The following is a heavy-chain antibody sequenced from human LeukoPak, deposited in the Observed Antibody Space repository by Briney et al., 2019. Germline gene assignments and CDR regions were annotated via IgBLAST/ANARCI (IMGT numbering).Heavy chain of an antibody. CDR3: ARATITMTTPYFDY. V-gene: IGHV1-2*02. Sequence: ASVTVSCMACGYTFTVYYIDWVRPAPGQGLSWMGWINSDSGGTNYAQKFQGRVTMTRDTSTSTAYMELSSLRSDDTAFYYCARATITMTTPYFDYWGQGTLVTVPS. J-gene: IGHJ4*02. CDR1: GYTFTVYY. D-gene: IGHD4-17*01. CDR2: INSDSGGT.